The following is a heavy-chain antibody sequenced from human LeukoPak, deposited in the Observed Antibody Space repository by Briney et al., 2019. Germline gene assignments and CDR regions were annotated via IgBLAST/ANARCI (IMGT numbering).Heavy chain of an antibody. Sequence: GGSLRLSCAASGFTFSSYAMTWVRQAPGKGLEWVSAISGSGGRTHYADSVKGRFTISRDNSKNTLYLQMNSLRAEDTATYYCAKLSRGEPNDYWGQGTLVTVSS. CDR2: ISGSGGRT. CDR3: AKLSRGEPNDY. D-gene: IGHD4-17*01. CDR1: GFTFSSYA. V-gene: IGHV3-23*01. J-gene: IGHJ4*02.